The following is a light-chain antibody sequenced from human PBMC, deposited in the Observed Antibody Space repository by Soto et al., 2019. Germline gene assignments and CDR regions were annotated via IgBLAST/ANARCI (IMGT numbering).Light chain of an antibody. CDR2: DIS. Sequence: DIQMTQSPSSLSASVGDRVTITCRASQGVSNGLAWFQQKPGKAPKPLIYDISNLQSGVPSTFSGSGSGTDVTLTISSLQHADCATYYCQQYKSYQSTFGPGTRV. V-gene: IGKV1-16*01. J-gene: IGKJ3*01. CDR3: QQYKSYQST. CDR1: QGVSNG.